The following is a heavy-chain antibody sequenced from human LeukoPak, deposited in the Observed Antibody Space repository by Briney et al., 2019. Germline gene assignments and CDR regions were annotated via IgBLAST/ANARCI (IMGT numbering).Heavy chain of an antibody. CDR2: IKSKTDGGTT. Sequence: PGGSLRLSCAASGFTFGNAWMSWVRQAPGKGLEWVGRIKSKTDGGTTDYAAPVKGRFTISRDDSKNTLYLQMNSLKTEDTAVYYCTTGIAVAGPNPDFDYWGQGTLVTVSS. V-gene: IGHV3-15*01. J-gene: IGHJ4*02. D-gene: IGHD6-19*01. CDR3: TTGIAVAGPNPDFDY. CDR1: GFTFGNAW.